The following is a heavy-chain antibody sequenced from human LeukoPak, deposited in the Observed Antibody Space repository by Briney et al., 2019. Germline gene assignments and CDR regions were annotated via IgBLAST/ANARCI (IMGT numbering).Heavy chain of an antibody. CDR2: FDPEDGET. CDR1: GYTLTELS. J-gene: IGHJ4*02. D-gene: IGHD3-22*01. V-gene: IGHV1-24*01. CDR3: ATIGYDSSGYYTGFDY. Sequence: ASVKVSCKVSGYTLTELSMHWVRQAPGKGLGWMGGFDPEDGETIYAQKFQGRVTMTEDTSTDTAYMELSSLRSEDTAVYYCATIGYDSSGYYTGFDYWGQGTLVTVSS.